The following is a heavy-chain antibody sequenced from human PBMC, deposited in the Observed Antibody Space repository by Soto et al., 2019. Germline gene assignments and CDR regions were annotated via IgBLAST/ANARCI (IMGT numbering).Heavy chain of an antibody. CDR2: ISDSGST. D-gene: IGHD6-19*01. CDR3: ARGLSSGWYDDY. CDR1: GGSISSSNW. V-gene: IGHV4-4*02. Sequence: QVQLQESGPGLVKPSGTLSLTCAVSGGSISSSNWWSWFRQPPGKGLEWIGEISDSGSTNYNPSLKSRVTLSVDTSKNQFDLKLSSVTAADTAVYYGARGLSSGWYDDYWGQGTLVTVSS. J-gene: IGHJ4*02.